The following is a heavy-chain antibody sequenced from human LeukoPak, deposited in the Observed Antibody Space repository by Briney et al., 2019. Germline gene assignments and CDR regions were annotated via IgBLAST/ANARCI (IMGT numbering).Heavy chain of an antibody. CDR2: INHSGST. CDR3: ARGKDLVVPAALENYYYYGMDV. Sequence: SETLSLTCAVYGGSFSGYYWSWIRQPPGKGLEWIGEINHSGSTNYNPSLKSRVTISVDTSKNQFSLKLSSVTAADTAVYYCARGKDLVVPAALENYYYYGMDVWGQGTTVTVSS. D-gene: IGHD2-2*01. V-gene: IGHV4-34*01. J-gene: IGHJ6*02. CDR1: GGSFSGYY.